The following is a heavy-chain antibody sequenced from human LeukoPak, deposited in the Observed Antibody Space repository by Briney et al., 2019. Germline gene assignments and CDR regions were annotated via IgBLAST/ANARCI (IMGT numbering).Heavy chain of an antibody. D-gene: IGHD3-16*02. CDR1: GYTSTSYY. J-gene: IGHJ4*02. CDR2: INPNSGGT. Sequence: ASVKVSCKVSGYTSTSYYMHWVRQAHGQGLEWMGWINPNSGGTNYAQKFQGRVTMTRDTSISTAYMELSRLRSDDTAVYYCASPRAIYDYVWGSYRYGLDYWGQGTLVTVSP. V-gene: IGHV1-2*02. CDR3: ASPRAIYDYVWGSYRYGLDY.